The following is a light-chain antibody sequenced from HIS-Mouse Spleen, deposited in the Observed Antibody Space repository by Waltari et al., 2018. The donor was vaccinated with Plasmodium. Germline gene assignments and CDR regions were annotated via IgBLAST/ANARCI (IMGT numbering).Light chain of an antibody. CDR2: EGS. Sequence: QSALTQPASVSGSPGQSITISCTGTSSDVGSYNLVSWYQQHPGKAPKRMIYEGSKRRSGVSNRFSGSKSGNTASMTISGLQAEDEADYYCCSYAGSSTFVVFGGGTKLTVL. CDR3: CSYAGSSTFVV. J-gene: IGLJ2*01. V-gene: IGLV2-23*03. CDR1: SSDVGSYNL.